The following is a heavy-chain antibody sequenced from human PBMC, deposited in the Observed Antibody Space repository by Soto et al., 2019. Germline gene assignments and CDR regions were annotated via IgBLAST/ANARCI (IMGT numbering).Heavy chain of an antibody. J-gene: IGHJ5*02. CDR1: GGSFSGYY. CDR3: ARAHHYDIVVVPAATYNWFDP. V-gene: IGHV4-34*01. CDR2: INHSGST. Sequence: SQTLSLTCAVYGGSFSGYYWSWIRQPPGKGLEWIGEINHSGSTNYNPSLKSRVTISVDTSKNQFSLKLSSVTAADTAVYYCARAHHYDIVVVPAATYNWFDPWGQGTLVTVSS. D-gene: IGHD2-2*01.